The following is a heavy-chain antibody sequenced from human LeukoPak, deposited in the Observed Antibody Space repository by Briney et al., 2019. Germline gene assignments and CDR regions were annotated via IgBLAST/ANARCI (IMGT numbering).Heavy chain of an antibody. V-gene: IGHV3-48*01. CDR1: GFSFSSYS. J-gene: IGHJ4*02. D-gene: IGHD7-27*01. CDR2: ISITTI. Sequence: GGSLRLSCAASGFSFSSYSMNWVRQAPGKGLEWLSYISITTIYYVDSVKGRFTISRDNAKNSLYLQMNSLRAEDTAVYYCARDHNWGFDYWGQGTLVTVSS. CDR3: ARDHNWGFDY.